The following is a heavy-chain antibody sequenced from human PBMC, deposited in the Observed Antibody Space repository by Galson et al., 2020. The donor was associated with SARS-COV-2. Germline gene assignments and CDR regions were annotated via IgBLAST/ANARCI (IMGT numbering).Heavy chain of an antibody. CDR3: ARETYFYDSSGYYRSWFDP. V-gene: IGHV3-30-3*01. Sequence: TGGSLRLSCAASGFTFSSYAMHWVRQAPGKGLEWVAVISNDGSKRYYADSVKGRFTISRDNSKNTLSLQMNSLRAEDTAVYYCARETYFYDSSGYYRSWFDPWGQGTLVTVSS. CDR1: GFTFSSYA. D-gene: IGHD3-22*01. J-gene: IGHJ5*02. CDR2: ISNDGSKR.